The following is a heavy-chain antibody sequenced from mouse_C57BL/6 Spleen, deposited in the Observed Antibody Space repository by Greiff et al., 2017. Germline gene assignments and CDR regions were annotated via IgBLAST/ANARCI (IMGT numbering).Heavy chain of an antibody. J-gene: IGHJ4*01. CDR2: ISSGSSTI. Sequence: EVKLQESGGGLVKPGGSLKLSCAASGFTFSDYGMHWVRQAPEKGLEWVAYISSGSSTIYYADTVKGRFTISRDNAKNTLFLQMTSLRSEDTAMYYCARGFYYGNSYAMDYWGQGTSVTVSS. D-gene: IGHD2-1*01. V-gene: IGHV5-17*01. CDR3: ARGFYYGNSYAMDY. CDR1: GFTFSDYG.